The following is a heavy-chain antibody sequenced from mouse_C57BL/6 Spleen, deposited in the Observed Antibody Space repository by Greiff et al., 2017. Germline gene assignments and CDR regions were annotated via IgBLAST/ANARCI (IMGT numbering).Heavy chain of an antibody. CDR3: ARQQGGYFDY. CDR1: GFTFSDYY. Sequence: EVKLMESGGGLVQPGGSLKLSCAASGFTFSDYYMYWVRQTPEKRLEWVAYISNGGGSTYYPDTVKGRFTISRDNAKNTLYLQMSRLKSEDTAMYYCARQQGGYFDYWGQGTTLTVSS. CDR2: ISNGGGST. V-gene: IGHV5-12*01. J-gene: IGHJ2*01.